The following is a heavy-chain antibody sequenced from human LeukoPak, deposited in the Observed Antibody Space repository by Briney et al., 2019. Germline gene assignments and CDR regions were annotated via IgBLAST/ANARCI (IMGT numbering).Heavy chain of an antibody. V-gene: IGHV4-59*01. CDR3: ARVRSITIFGVADGWFDP. J-gene: IGHJ5*02. D-gene: IGHD3-3*01. CDR1: GGSISSYY. CDR2: IYYSGST. Sequence: PSETLSLTCTVSGGSISSYYWSWIRQPPGKGLEWIGYIYYSGSTNYNPSLKSRVTISVDTSKNQFSLKLSSVTAADTAVYYCARVRSITIFGVADGWFDPWGQGTLVTVSS.